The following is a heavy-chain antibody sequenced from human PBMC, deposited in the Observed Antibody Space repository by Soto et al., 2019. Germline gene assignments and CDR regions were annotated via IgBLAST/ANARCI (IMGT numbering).Heavy chain of an antibody. CDR1: GGSISSYY. Sequence: QVQLQESGPGLVKPSETLSLTCTVSGGSISSYYWSWIRQPPGKGLEWIGYIYYSGSTNYNPSLKRRVTISVDTSKNQFSLKLSSVTAADTAVYYCARDLWFGELFSWFDPWGQGTLVTVSS. J-gene: IGHJ5*02. V-gene: IGHV4-59*01. D-gene: IGHD3-10*01. CDR3: ARDLWFGELFSWFDP. CDR2: IYYSGST.